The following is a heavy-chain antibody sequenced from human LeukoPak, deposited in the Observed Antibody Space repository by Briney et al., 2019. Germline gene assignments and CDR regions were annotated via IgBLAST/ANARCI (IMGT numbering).Heavy chain of an antibody. V-gene: IGHV3-30*02. CDR2: IRHDGSQI. CDR1: GFTFSHYA. D-gene: IGHD1-14*01. Sequence: GGSLRLSCAASGFTFSHYAMHWVRQAPGKGLEWVAFIRHDGSQIYYADSVKGRFTISRDNSKNTLYLQMNSLIAEDTAVYYCAKTGFQWGYYFYYMDVWGKGTTVTVSS. J-gene: IGHJ6*03. CDR3: AKTGFQWGYYFYYMDV.